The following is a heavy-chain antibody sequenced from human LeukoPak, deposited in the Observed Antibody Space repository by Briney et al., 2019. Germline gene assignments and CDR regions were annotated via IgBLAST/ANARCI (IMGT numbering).Heavy chain of an antibody. J-gene: IGHJ4*02. V-gene: IGHV1-8*03. CDR3: ARSDYYVWGSYRSDLLDY. D-gene: IGHD3-16*02. CDR2: MNPNSGNT. CDR1: GYTFTSYD. Sequence: ASVKVSCKASGYTFTSYDINWVRQATGQGLEWMGWMNPNSGNTGYAQKFQGRVTITRNTSISTAYMELSSLRSEDTAVYYCARSDYYVWGSYRSDLLDYWGQGTLVTVSS.